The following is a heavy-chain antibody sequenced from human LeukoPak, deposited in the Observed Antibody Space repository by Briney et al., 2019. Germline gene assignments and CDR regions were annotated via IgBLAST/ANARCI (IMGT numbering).Heavy chain of an antibody. CDR1: GGSISSSSYY. CDR2: IYHSGST. CDR3: AGSSSWYGGFDY. D-gene: IGHD6-13*01. Sequence: SETLSLTCTVSGGSISSSSYYWGWIRQPPGKGLEWIGSIYHSGSTYYNPSLKSRVTISVDTSKNQFSLKLSSVTAADTAVYYCAGSSSWYGGFDYWGQGTLVTVSS. V-gene: IGHV4-39*07. J-gene: IGHJ4*02.